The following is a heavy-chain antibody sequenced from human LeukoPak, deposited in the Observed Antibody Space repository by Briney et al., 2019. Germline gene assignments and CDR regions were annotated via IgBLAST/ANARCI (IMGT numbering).Heavy chain of an antibody. CDR2: INPNSGGT. J-gene: IGHJ4*02. V-gene: IGHV1-2*02. CDR1: GYTFTGYY. Sequence: GASVKVSCKASGYTFTGYYMHWVRQAPGQGLEWMGWINPNSGGTNYAQKFQGRVTMTRDTSTSTVYMELSSLRSEDTAVYYCARETRTTGTTDYWGQGTLVTVSS. CDR3: ARETRTTGTTDY. D-gene: IGHD1-1*01.